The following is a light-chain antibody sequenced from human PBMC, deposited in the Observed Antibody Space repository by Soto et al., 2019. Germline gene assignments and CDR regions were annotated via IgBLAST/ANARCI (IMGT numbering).Light chain of an antibody. J-gene: IGLJ3*02. CDR3: QSYASSLSGWV. V-gene: IGLV1-40*01. CDR2: GNN. Sequence: QSVLTQPPSVSGAPGQRVTISCTGSSSNIGAGYDVHWYQQLPETAPKLIIYGNNNRPSGVPDRFSGSKSGTSASLAITGLQAEDEADYYCQSYASSLSGWVFGGGTKLTVL. CDR1: SSNIGAGYD.